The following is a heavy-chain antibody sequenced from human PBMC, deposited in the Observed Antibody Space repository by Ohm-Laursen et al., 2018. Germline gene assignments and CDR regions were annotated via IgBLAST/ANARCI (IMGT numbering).Heavy chain of an antibody. D-gene: IGHD2-2*01. CDR1: GGSISSGGYY. Sequence: TLSLTCTVSGGSISSGGYYWSWIRQHPGKGLEWIGYIYYSGSTYYNPSLKSRVTISVDTSKNQFSLKLSSVTAADTAVYYCARAVRNQLVSDYWGQGTLVTVSS. V-gene: IGHV4-31*03. CDR2: IYYSGST. J-gene: IGHJ4*02. CDR3: ARAVRNQLVSDY.